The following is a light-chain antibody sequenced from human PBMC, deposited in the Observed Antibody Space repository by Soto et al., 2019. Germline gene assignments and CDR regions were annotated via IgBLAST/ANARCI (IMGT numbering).Light chain of an antibody. V-gene: IGKV3-11*01. CDR1: QSVSSY. J-gene: IGKJ3*01. CDR2: DAS. CDR3: QQRSNWPPFT. Sequence: EIVLPQSPATLSLSPGERATLSCRASQSVSSYLAWYQQKPGQAPRLLLYDASNRATGIPARFSGSGSGTDFTLTISSLEPADFAVYYCQQRSNWPPFTFGTGTKVDIK.